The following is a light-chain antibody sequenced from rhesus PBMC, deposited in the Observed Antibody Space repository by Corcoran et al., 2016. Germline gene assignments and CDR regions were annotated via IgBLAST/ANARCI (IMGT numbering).Light chain of an antibody. J-gene: IGLJ1*01. CDR3: CSYTTSSTYN. V-gene: IGLV2S7*01. CDR1: SSDVGGYNY. Sequence: QSAPTQPPSVSGSPGQSVTISCTGTSSDVGGYNYVSWYQQHPGKAPKLMIYDVSKRPSGVSDRFSGSKSGNTASLTISGLQAEDEADYYCCSYTTSSTYNFGAGTRLTVL. CDR2: DVS.